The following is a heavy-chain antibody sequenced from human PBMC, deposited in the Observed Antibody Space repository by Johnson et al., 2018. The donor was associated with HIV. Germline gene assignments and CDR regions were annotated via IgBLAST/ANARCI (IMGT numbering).Heavy chain of an antibody. J-gene: IGHJ3*02. D-gene: IGHD6-19*01. CDR2: ISWNSGSI. Sequence: VLLVESGGGVVRPGGSLRLSCAASGFRFDDYGMTWVRQAPGKGLEWVSGISWNSGSIGYADSVKGRFTISRDNAKNSLYLQMNSLRPEDTGLYYCAKDIASGYTNGGTLDIWGQGTMVTVSS. CDR1: GFRFDDYG. CDR3: AKDIASGYTNGGTLDI. V-gene: IGHV3-20*04.